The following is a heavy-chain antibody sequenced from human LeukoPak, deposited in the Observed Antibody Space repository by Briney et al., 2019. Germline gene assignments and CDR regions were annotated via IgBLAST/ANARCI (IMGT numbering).Heavy chain of an antibody. CDR3: ARKSAGFLTA. CDR1: GYTFTGDQ. Sequence: GASVKVSCKASGYTFTGDQTYWLRQAPGQGLEWVGWINPSSGDTLYEEKFQGRVTMTRDKSISSAYMELSSLRSGDTAVNYCARKSAGFLTAWGQGTLVTVAS. J-gene: IGHJ5*02. V-gene: IGHV1-2*02. D-gene: IGHD2/OR15-2a*01. CDR2: INPSSGDT.